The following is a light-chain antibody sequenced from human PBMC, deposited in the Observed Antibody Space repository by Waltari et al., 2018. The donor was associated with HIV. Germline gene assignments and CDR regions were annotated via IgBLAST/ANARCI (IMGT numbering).Light chain of an antibody. J-gene: IGLJ3*02. CDR2: STD. Sequence: QSVLTQSPSASRTPGQRVTISCSGSNSNIGSNTVNWYHQLPGTAPKLLIYSTDQRPSGVPDRYSASKSGTSASLAIRGLQPEDEADYYCATWDDSLNAWVFGGGTKLTVL. CDR3: ATWDDSLNAWV. CDR1: NSNIGSNT. V-gene: IGLV1-44*01.